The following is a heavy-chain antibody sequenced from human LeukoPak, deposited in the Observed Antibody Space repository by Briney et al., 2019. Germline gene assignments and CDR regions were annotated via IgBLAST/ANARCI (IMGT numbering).Heavy chain of an antibody. CDR3: TRAWSGGSDAFDI. J-gene: IGHJ3*02. CDR2: MNPSSGNT. D-gene: IGHD3-3*01. V-gene: IGHV1-8*02. Sequence: ASVKVSCKASGYTFTTYYIHWVRQAPGQGLEWMGWMNPSSGNTGYAQKLQDRVTMTWNTSISTAYMELSSLRSEDTAMYYCTRAWSGGSDAFDIWGQGTIVTVSS. CDR1: GYTFTTYY.